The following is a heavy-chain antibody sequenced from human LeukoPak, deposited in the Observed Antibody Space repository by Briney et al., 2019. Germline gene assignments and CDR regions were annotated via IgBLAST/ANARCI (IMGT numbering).Heavy chain of an antibody. CDR1: GFTFSSYW. V-gene: IGHV3-69-1*02. Sequence: SGGSLRLSCAASGFTFSSYWMHWVRQAPGKGLEWVSCITGISDIYYADSVKGRFTISRDNAKNSVYLQMNSLRAEDTGIYYCARAIRLWGQGTLVTVSS. CDR3: ARAIRL. D-gene: IGHD1-1*01. J-gene: IGHJ4*02. CDR2: ITGISDI.